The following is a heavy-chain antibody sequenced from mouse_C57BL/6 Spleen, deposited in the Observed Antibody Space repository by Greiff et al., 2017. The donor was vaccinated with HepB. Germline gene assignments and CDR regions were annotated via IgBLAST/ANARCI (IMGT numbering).Heavy chain of an antibody. CDR1: GYSFTDYN. V-gene: IGHV1-39*01. CDR3: ARMRDYGSRYGWFAY. CDR2: INPNYGTT. D-gene: IGHD1-1*01. J-gene: IGHJ3*01. Sequence: VQLQQSGPELVKPGASVKISCKASGYSFTDYNMNWVKQSNGKSLEWIGVINPNYGTTSYNQKFKGKATLTVDQSSSTAYMQLNSLTSEDSAVYYCARMRDYGSRYGWFAYWGQGTLVTVSA.